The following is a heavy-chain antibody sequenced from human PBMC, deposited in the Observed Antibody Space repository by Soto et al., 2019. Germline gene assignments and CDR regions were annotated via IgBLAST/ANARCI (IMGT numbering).Heavy chain of an antibody. CDR1: GGTFSSYA. Sequence: ASVKVSCKASGGTFSSYAISWVRQAPGQGLEWMGGIIPIFGTANYAQKFQDRVTITRDTSANTAYMDLSSLRSEDTAVYYCARGIQLPPTQDYWGQGTLVTVSS. D-gene: IGHD5-18*01. CDR2: IIPIFGTA. J-gene: IGHJ4*02. CDR3: ARGIQLPPTQDY. V-gene: IGHV1-69*05.